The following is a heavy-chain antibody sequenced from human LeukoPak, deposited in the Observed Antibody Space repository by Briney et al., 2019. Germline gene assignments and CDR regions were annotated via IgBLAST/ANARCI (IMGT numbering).Heavy chain of an antibody. J-gene: IGHJ4*02. CDR3: AREGAGPYYYGSGS. V-gene: IGHV3-7*01. CDR1: GFTFSSYW. CDR2: IKQDGSEK. Sequence: GGSLRLSCAASGFTFSSYWMSWVRQAPGKGLEWVANIKQDGSEKYYVDSVKGRFTISGDNAKNSLYLQMNSLRAEDTAVYYCAREGAGPYYYGSGSWGQGTLVTVSS. D-gene: IGHD3-10*01.